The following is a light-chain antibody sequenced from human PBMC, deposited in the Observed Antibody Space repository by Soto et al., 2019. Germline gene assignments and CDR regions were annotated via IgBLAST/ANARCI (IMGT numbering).Light chain of an antibody. CDR2: FCS. J-gene: IGKJ2*01. CDR3: MQALHTPFT. V-gene: IGKV2-28*01. CDR1: QSLLHSDGYNY. Sequence: DIVMTQSPLSLPVTPGEPASISCRSSQSLLHSDGYNYLDWYLQKPGQSPQLLIYFCSNRASGVPDRFSGSGSGTDFTLKISRVEAEDVGVYYCMQALHTPFTFGQGTKRQIK.